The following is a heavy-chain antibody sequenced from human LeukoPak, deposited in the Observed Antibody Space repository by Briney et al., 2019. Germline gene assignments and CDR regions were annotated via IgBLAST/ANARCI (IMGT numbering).Heavy chain of an antibody. CDR2: IHPRKGDT. CDR3: ARDSSSWYWGPFDY. J-gene: IGHJ4*02. V-gene: IGHV1-2*02. Sequence: ASVKVSCKASGYSFTAFYIHWVRQAPGQGLEWMGWIHPRKGDTQYAQKFQDRVTMTRDTSTRTAYMDLSSLGSDDTAVYYCARDSSSWYWGPFDYWGQGTLVTVSS. D-gene: IGHD6-13*01. CDR1: GYSFTAFY.